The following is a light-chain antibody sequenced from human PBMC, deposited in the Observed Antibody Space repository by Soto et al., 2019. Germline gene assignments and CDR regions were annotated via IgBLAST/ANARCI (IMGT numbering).Light chain of an antibody. J-gene: IGLJ1*01. CDR1: GSDVGGFDY. CDR2: DVS. CDR3: TSYTNTGPFV. Sequence: QSVLTQPASVSGSPGQSITISCAGTGSDVGGFDYVSWYQQHPGKAPKLIIYDVSTRSSGVSNRFSGSKSGNTASLTISGLQAEDESDFYCTSYTNTGPFVFGGGTKLTVL. V-gene: IGLV2-14*01.